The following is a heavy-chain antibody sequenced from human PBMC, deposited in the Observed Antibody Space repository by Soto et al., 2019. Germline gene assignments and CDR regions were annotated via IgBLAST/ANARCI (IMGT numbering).Heavy chain of an antibody. Sequence: ETLSLTCTVSGGSISSYYWSWIRQPPGKGLEWIGYIYYSGSTNYNPSLKSRVTISVDTSKNQFSLKLSSVTAADTAVYYCARTPGYYDFWSGYYKGTYFDYWGQGTLVTVPQ. D-gene: IGHD3-3*01. CDR2: IYYSGST. J-gene: IGHJ4*02. CDR1: GGSISSYY. CDR3: ARTPGYYDFWSGYYKGTYFDY. V-gene: IGHV4-59*01.